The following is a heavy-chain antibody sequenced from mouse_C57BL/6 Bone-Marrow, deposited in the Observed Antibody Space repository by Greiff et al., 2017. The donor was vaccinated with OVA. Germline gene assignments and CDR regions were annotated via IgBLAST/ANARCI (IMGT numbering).Heavy chain of an antibody. J-gene: IGHJ2*01. D-gene: IGHD1-1*01. CDR2: INPNNGGT. CDR3: AREGFITTVVADY. CDR1: GYTFTDYN. Sequence: EVKLQESGPELVKPGASVKMSCKASGYTFTDYNMHWVKQSHGKSLEWIGYINPNNGGTSYNQKFKGKATLTVNKSSSTAYMELRSLTSEDSAVYYCAREGFITTVVADYWGQGTTLTVSS. V-gene: IGHV1-22*01.